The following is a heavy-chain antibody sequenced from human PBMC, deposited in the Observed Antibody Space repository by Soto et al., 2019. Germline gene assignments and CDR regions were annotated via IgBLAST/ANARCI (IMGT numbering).Heavy chain of an antibody. J-gene: IGHJ6*02. CDR2: IWFDGSNQ. V-gene: IGHV3-33*01. Sequence: GGSLRLSCAASGFTFSSYGMHWVRQAPGRGLEWVAVIWFDGSNQYYVDSVKGRFTISRDNSRNTLFLQMNSLRAEDTAVYYCARADYGGKSLFYYGTAVWGQGTTVTVSS. CDR3: ARADYGGKSLFYYGTAV. CDR1: GFTFSSYG. D-gene: IGHD4-17*01.